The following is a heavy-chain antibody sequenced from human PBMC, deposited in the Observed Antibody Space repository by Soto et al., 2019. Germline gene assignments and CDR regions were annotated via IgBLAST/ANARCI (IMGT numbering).Heavy chain of an antibody. CDR2: IYWNDDK. J-gene: IGHJ3*01. Sequence: SGPTLVNPTQTLTLTCSLSGISLSTSGVGLGRIRQTPGKALEWLALIYWNDDKHYSPSLKSRLTITKDTSKNQAVLTMTNMDPVDTATYYCARGLATLPVFAFDVWGQGTVVTVS. D-gene: IGHD6-6*01. CDR3: ARGLATLPVFAFDV. V-gene: IGHV2-5*01. CDR1: GISLSTSGVG.